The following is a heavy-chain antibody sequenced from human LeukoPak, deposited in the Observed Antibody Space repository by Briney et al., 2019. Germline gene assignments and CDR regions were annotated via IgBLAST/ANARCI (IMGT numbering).Heavy chain of an antibody. J-gene: IGHJ4*02. D-gene: IGHD2-2*01. Sequence: SETLSLTCTVSGYSISSGYYWGWIRQPPGKGLEWIGSIYHSGSTYYNPSLKSRVTISVDTSKNQFSLKLSSVTAADTAVYYCATLSSTSSLVYWGQGTLVTVSS. V-gene: IGHV4-38-2*02. CDR2: IYHSGST. CDR1: GYSISSGYY. CDR3: ATLSSTSSLVY.